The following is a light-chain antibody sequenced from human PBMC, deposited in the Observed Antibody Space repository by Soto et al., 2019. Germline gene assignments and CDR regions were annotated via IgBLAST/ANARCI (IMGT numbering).Light chain of an antibody. CDR3: ETWDSNTVV. Sequence: QTVVTQSSSASASLGSSVKLTCTLSSGHSSYIIAWHQQQPGKAPRYLMKLEGSGSYNKGSGVPDRFSGSSSGADRYLTISILQFEDEADYYCETWDSNTVVFGGGTKLTVL. CDR2: LEGSGSY. J-gene: IGLJ3*02. V-gene: IGLV4-60*02. CDR1: SGHSSYI.